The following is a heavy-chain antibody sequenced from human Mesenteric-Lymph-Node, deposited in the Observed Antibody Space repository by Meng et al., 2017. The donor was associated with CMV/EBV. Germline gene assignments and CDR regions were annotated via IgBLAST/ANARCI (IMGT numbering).Heavy chain of an antibody. D-gene: IGHD5-24*01. CDR3: AGVDDY. Sequence: GGSLRLSCAASGFTFSSYWMSWVRQAPGKGLEWVSVIYSGGSTYYADSVKGRFTISRDNSKNTLYLQMNSLRAEDTAVYYCAGVDDYWGQGTLVTVSS. V-gene: IGHV3-66*02. J-gene: IGHJ4*02. CDR1: GFTFSSYW. CDR2: IYSGGST.